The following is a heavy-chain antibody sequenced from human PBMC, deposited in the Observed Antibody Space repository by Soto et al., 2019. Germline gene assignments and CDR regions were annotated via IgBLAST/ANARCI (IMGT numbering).Heavy chain of an antibody. CDR2: IIPIFGTA. CDR1: GGTFSSYA. D-gene: IGHD5-12*01. Sequence: QVQLVQSGAEVKKPGSSVKVSCKASGGTFSSYAISWVRQAPGQGLEWMGGIIPIFGTANYAQKFQGRGTITADETTSTAYMELSSLRSEDTAVYYCARDRMATNTVDWGQGTLVTVSS. V-gene: IGHV1-69*01. CDR3: ARDRMATNTVD. J-gene: IGHJ4*02.